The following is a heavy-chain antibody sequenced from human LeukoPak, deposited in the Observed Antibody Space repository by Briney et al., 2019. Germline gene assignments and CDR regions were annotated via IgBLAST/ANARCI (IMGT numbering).Heavy chain of an antibody. CDR1: GFSLSINGVG. CDR2: IYWDDDK. Sequence: SGPTLVNPTETLTLTCTFSGFSLSINGVGVGWIRQPPGKALEWLALIYWDDDKRYSPSLKNRLTITRDTSKNEVVLTMTNVDPVDTAAYYCAHTVRGITAAGRAPFDYWGQGTLVTVSS. V-gene: IGHV2-5*02. D-gene: IGHD6-13*01. J-gene: IGHJ4*02. CDR3: AHTVRGITAAGRAPFDY.